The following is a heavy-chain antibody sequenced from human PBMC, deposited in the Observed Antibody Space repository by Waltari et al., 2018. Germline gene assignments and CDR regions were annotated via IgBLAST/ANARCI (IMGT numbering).Heavy chain of an antibody. Sequence: QVQLVESGGGVVQPGRSPRLSCAASGFTFSSYAMHWVRQAPGKGLEWVAVISHDGSNKDYGESVKGRFTISRDNSKNTLYLQTNSLGVEDTAVYYCAREKSSSWQRAGWFDPWGQGTLVTVSS. CDR3: AREKSSSWQRAGWFDP. V-gene: IGHV3-30-3*01. CDR2: ISHDGSNK. D-gene: IGHD6-13*01. CDR1: GFTFSSYA. J-gene: IGHJ5*02.